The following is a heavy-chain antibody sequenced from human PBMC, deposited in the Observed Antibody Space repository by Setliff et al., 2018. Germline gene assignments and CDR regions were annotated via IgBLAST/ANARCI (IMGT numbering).Heavy chain of an antibody. V-gene: IGHV4-61*02. CDR1: GGSISSGSYY. J-gene: IGHJ4*02. CDR2: IYSSGST. CDR3: ARDLRTCSGGTCYSAFDF. D-gene: IGHD2-15*01. Sequence: SETLSLTCTVSGGSISSGSYYWSCLRQPAGKGLQWIGRIYSSGSTDYNRPLESRLTISVDTSKNQFSTRLRSVTPAATAVYYCARDLRTCSGGTCYSAFDFWGQGTLVTVSS.